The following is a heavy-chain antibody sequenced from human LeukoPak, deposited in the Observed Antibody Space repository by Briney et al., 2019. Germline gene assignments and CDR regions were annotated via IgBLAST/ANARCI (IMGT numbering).Heavy chain of an antibody. CDR2: IYYSGST. CDR3: ASSPSGYWWNFDC. CDR1: GGSISSNNYY. V-gene: IGHV4-39*01. J-gene: IGHJ4*02. D-gene: IGHD3-22*01. Sequence: PSQTLSLTCTVSGGSISSNNYYWGWIRQPPGKGLEWIGSIYYSGSTYNNPSPKSRVTISVDTTKNQFSLKLTSVTAADTAVYYCASSPSGYWWNFDCWGQGTLVTVSS.